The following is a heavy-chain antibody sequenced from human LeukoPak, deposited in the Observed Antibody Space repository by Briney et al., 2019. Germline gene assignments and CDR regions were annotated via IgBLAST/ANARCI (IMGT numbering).Heavy chain of an antibody. V-gene: IGHV4-31*03. CDR2: IYYSGST. CDR1: GGSISSGGYY. CDR3: ARAPPTYYYDSSGYSPFDY. D-gene: IGHD3-22*01. Sequence: SETLSLTCTVSGGSISSGGYYWSWIRQHPGKGLEWIGYIYYSGSTYYNPSFKSRVTISVDTSKNQFSLKLSSVTAADTAVYYCARAPPTYYYDSSGYSPFDYWGQGTLVTVSS. J-gene: IGHJ4*02.